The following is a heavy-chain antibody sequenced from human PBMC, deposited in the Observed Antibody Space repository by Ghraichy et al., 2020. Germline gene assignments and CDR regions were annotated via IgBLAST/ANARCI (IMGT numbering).Heavy chain of an antibody. CDR3: ASSYCGGDCPYYYYYGMDV. CDR2: IYSGGST. J-gene: IGHJ6*02. V-gene: IGHV3-53*01. Sequence: LSLTCAASGFTVSSNYMSWVRQAPGKGLEWVSVIYSGGSTYYADSVKGRFTISRDNSKNTLYLQMNSLRAEDTAVYYCASSYCGGDCPYYYYYGMDVWGQGTTVTVSS. D-gene: IGHD2-21*02. CDR1: GFTVSSNY.